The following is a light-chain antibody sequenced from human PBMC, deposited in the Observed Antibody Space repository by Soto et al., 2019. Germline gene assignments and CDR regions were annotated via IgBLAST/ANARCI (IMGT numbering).Light chain of an antibody. CDR2: AAS. CDR3: QEDNIWRT. Sequence: EIVMTQSPATLSVSPGERATLSCRASQSVSSKLAWYQQKPGQAPRLLIYAASTRATGIPARFSGSGSGTEFTLTIRRLQSEDFAIYYCQEDNIWRTFGQGTEVEIK. J-gene: IGKJ1*01. V-gene: IGKV3D-15*01. CDR1: QSVSSK.